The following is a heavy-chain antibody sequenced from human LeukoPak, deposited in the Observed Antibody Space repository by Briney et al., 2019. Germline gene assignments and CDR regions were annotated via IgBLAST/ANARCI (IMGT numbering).Heavy chain of an antibody. CDR2: IIPIFGTA. J-gene: IGHJ6*03. Sequence: SVKVSCKASGGTFSSYAISWVRQAPGQGLEWMGGIIPIFGTANYAQKFQGRVTITADESTSTAYMELSSLRSEDTAVYYCARQSYSSSFGYYYYYYMDVWGKGTTVTVSS. V-gene: IGHV1-69*13. CDR1: GGTFSSYA. D-gene: IGHD6-6*01. CDR3: ARQSYSSSFGYYYYYYMDV.